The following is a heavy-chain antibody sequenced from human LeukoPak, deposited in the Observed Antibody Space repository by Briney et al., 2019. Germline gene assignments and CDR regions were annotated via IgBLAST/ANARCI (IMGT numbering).Heavy chain of an antibody. CDR3: AKERGPFDAFDI. V-gene: IGHV3-23*01. CDR2: ISGSGGST. Sequence: GGSLRLSCAASGFTFSSYSMNWVRQAPGKGLEWVSAISGSGGSTYYADSVKGRFTISRDNSKNTLYLQMNSLRAEDTAVYYCAKERGPFDAFDIWGQGTMVTVSS. J-gene: IGHJ3*02. CDR1: GFTFSSYS.